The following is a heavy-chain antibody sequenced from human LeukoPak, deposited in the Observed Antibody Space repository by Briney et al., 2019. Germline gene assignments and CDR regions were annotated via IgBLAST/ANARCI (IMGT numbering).Heavy chain of an antibody. CDR2: INTNTGNP. D-gene: IGHD3-22*01. J-gene: IGHJ4*02. Sequence: ASVKVSCKASGYTFTSYAMNWVRQAPGQGLEWMGWINTNTGNPTYAQGFTGRFVFSLDTSVSTAYLQISSLKAEDTAVYYCARDLFDYYDSSGYYHQNDYWGQGTLVTVSS. V-gene: IGHV7-4-1*02. CDR1: GYTFTSYA. CDR3: ARDLFDYYDSSGYYHQNDY.